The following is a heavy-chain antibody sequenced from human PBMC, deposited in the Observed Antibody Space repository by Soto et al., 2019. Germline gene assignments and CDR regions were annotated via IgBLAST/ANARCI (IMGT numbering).Heavy chain of an antibody. CDR1: GGSFSGYY. V-gene: IGHV4-34*01. CDR3: ARGRGVERRRRYFDY. J-gene: IGHJ4*02. CDR2: INHSGST. D-gene: IGHD1-1*01. Sequence: QVQLQQWGAGLLKPSETLSLTCAVYGGSFSGYYWSWIRQPPGKGLEWIGEINHSGSTNYNLSLKRRVTISVDTSKNQFSLKLSSVTAADTAVYYCARGRGVERRRRYFDYWGQGTLVTVSS.